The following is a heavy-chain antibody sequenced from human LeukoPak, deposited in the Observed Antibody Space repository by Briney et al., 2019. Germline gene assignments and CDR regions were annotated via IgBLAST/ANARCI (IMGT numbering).Heavy chain of an antibody. CDR2: IYYSGST. CDR1: GGSISSYY. Sequence: PSETLSLTCTVSGGSISSYYWSWIRQPPGKGLEWIGYIYYSGSTNYNPSLKSRVTISVDTSKNQFSLKLSSVTAADTAVYYCAREFGRYCSSTSCYGGFDPWGQGTLVTVSS. V-gene: IGHV4-59*01. D-gene: IGHD2-2*01. CDR3: AREFGRYCSSTSCYGGFDP. J-gene: IGHJ5*02.